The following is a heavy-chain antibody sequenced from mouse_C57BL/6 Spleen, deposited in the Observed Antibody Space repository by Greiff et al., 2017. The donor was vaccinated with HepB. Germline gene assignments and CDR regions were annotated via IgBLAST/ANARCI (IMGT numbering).Heavy chain of an antibody. CDR3: AKGNYDYEGYAMDY. CDR2: ISSGSSTI. V-gene: IGHV5-17*01. Sequence: EVKVVESGGGLVKPGGSLKLSCAASGFTFSDYGMHWVRQAPEKGLEWVAYISSGSSTIYYADTVKGRFTISRDNAKNTLFLQMTSLRSEDTAMYYCAKGNYDYEGYAMDYWGQGTSVTVSS. CDR1: GFTFSDYG. J-gene: IGHJ4*01. D-gene: IGHD2-4*01.